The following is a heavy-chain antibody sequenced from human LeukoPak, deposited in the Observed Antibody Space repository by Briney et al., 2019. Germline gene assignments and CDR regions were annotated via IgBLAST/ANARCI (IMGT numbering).Heavy chain of an antibody. Sequence: LPGGSLRLSCAASGFTFSSYAMTWVRQAPGKGLEWVSTVSGSGLSTYYADSVKGRFTISRDNAKNSLYLQMNSLRAEDAALYYCAKDHDSSGFGSYFDYWGQGTLVTVSS. V-gene: IGHV3-23*01. J-gene: IGHJ4*02. D-gene: IGHD6-19*01. CDR1: GFTFSSYA. CDR2: VSGSGLST. CDR3: AKDHDSSGFGSYFDY.